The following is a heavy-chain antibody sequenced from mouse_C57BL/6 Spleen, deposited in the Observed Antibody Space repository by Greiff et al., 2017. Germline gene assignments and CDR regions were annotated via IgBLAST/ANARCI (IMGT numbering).Heavy chain of an antibody. Sequence: VQLQQSGAELARPGASVKMSCKASGYTFTSYTMHWVKQRPGQGLEWIGYINPSSGYTKYNQKFKDKATLTADKSSSPAYMQLSSLTSEDSAVYYCARGGYGSSYAMDYWGQGTSVTVSS. CDR2: INPSSGYT. D-gene: IGHD1-1*01. CDR1: GYTFTSYT. V-gene: IGHV1-4*01. J-gene: IGHJ4*01. CDR3: ARGGYGSSYAMDY.